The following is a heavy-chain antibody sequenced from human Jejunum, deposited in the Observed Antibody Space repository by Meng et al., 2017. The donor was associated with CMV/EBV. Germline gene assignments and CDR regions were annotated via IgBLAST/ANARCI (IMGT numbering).Heavy chain of an antibody. Sequence: LQLQESGPGLVKPSETLSFICSVSGDSISSGSYYWAWIRQPPGKGLEWIGSIYYSGSTYRNPSLKSRVTISVDTSKNQFSLKLSSVTAADTAIYYCARDLAPLYDSSGFSLGQGTLVTVSS. D-gene: IGHD3-22*01. V-gene: IGHV4-39*07. CDR3: ARDLAPLYDSSGFS. J-gene: IGHJ5*02. CDR1: GDSISSGSYY. CDR2: IYYSGST.